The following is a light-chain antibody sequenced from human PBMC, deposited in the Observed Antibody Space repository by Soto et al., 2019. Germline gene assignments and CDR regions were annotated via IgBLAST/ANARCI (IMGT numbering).Light chain of an antibody. Sequence: ALSQSRGPLSLSPGQRASLSCRASQSVVSNMAWYQQKPGQAPRLLIYGASTRATGIPDRFTGSGSGTDFTLTISRLQPEDFAVYYCQQYRNSPQTFGQGTKVDIK. J-gene: IGKJ1*01. CDR1: QSVVSN. V-gene: IGKV3-20*01. CDR3: QQYRNSPQT. CDR2: GAS.